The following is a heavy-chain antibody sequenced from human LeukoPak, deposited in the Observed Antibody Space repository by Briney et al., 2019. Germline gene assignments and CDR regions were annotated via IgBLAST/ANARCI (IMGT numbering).Heavy chain of an antibody. V-gene: IGHV3-30*02. D-gene: IGHD6-19*01. CDR3: AMQWSLYYSYYMDV. Sequence: GGSLRLSCAASGFTFSSNGMNWVRLAPGKGLEWVAFIRSDGSNKNYADSVKGRFTISRDNSKNTLYLQMNSLRAEDTAVYYCAMQWSLYYSYYMDVWGKGTTVTVSS. CDR1: GFTFSSNG. CDR2: IRSDGSNK. J-gene: IGHJ6*03.